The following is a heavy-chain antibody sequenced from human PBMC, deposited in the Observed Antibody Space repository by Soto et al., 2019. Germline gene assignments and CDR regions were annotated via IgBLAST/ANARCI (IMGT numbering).Heavy chain of an antibody. V-gene: IGHV3-33*01. CDR1: GFTFSSYG. CDR2: IWYDGSNK. D-gene: IGHD2-2*01. J-gene: IGHJ5*02. Sequence: GGSLRLSCAASGFTFSSYGMHWVRQAPGKGLEWVAVIWYDGSNKYYADSVKGRFTISRDNSKNTLYLQMNSLRAEDTAVYYCAREGHMQLRHSDNWFDPWGQGT. CDR3: AREGHMQLRHSDNWFDP.